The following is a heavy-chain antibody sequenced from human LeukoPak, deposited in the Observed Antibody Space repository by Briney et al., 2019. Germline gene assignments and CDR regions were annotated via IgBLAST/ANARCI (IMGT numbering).Heavy chain of an antibody. CDR2: IYHSGST. D-gene: IGHD2-15*01. CDR1: GYSINSGYY. CDR3: ARQEGFYYYYYMDV. V-gene: IGHV4-38-2*02. Sequence: SETLSLTCTVSGYSINSGYYWGWIRQPPGKGLEWIGSIYHSGSTYYNPSLKSRVTISVDTSKNQFSLKLSSVTAADTAVYYCARQEGFYYYYYMDVWGKGTTVTVSS. J-gene: IGHJ6*03.